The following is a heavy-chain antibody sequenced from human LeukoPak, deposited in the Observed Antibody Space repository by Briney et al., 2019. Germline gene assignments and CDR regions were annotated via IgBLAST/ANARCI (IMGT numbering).Heavy chain of an antibody. J-gene: IGHJ6*02. Sequence: ASVNVSCKASGYTFTSYYMHWVRQAPGQGLEWMGVINPSGGSISYAQKFQGRVTMTRDTSTSTVYMELSSLRSEDTAVYYCARASTVTTYTYYYGMDVWGQGTTVTVSS. CDR1: GYTFTSYY. CDR3: ARASTVTTYTYYYGMDV. V-gene: IGHV1-46*01. D-gene: IGHD4-17*01. CDR2: INPSGGSI.